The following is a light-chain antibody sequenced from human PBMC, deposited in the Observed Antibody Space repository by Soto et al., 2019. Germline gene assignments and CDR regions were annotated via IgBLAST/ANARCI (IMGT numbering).Light chain of an antibody. V-gene: IGKV3-15*01. CDR3: QQNKDWPGT. J-gene: IGKJ1*01. CDR1: QSVSYY. CDR2: DAS. Sequence: EILMTQSPATLSVSPGERVTFSCRASQSVSYYLAWYQQKPGQAPRLLIYDASTRATGIPVRFSGSGSGTEFTLTISSLQFEDFGVYYCQQNKDWPGTFGQGTKVDI.